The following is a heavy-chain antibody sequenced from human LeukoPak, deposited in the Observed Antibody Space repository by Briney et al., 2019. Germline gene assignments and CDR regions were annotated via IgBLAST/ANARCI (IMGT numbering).Heavy chain of an antibody. V-gene: IGHV3-53*01. CDR2: IYSGGST. CDR3: ERGDYGEGYFDY. CDR1: GFTVSSTY. J-gene: IGHJ4*02. Sequence: GGSLRLSCAASGFTVSSTYVSWVRQAPGKRLGWVSVIYSGGSTYYADSVKGRFTISRDNSKNTLYLQMISLRAEDTAVYYCERGDYGEGYFDYWGQGTLVTVSS. D-gene: IGHD4-17*01.